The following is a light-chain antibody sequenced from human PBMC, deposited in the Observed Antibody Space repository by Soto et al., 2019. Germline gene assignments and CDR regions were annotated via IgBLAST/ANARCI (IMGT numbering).Light chain of an antibody. CDR3: HHYGSSMWT. CDR2: GAS. V-gene: IGKV3-20*01. J-gene: IGKJ1*01. Sequence: EIVMTQSPATLSVSPGERATLSCRASQSVSSNLAWYQQKPGQAPRLLMYGASSRATGIPDRFSGSASGKDRNGSVSGKDFSLNITGVEPEDSAVYYCHHYGSSMWTFGQGTKVEI. CDR1: QSVSSN.